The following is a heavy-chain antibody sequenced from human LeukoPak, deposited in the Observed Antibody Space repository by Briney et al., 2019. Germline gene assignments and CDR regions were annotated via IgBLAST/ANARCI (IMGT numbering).Heavy chain of an antibody. CDR2: ISTTGETI. J-gene: IGHJ4*02. CDR1: GFTFSGYE. CDR3: AREELVAAAFDH. V-gene: IGHV3-48*03. Sequence: GGSLRLSCAASGFTFSGYEINWVRQAPGKGLEWVSYISTTGETIYYADSVKGRFTISRDNAKSSLYLQMNSLRAEDTAIYYCAREELVAAAFDHWGQGTLVTVSS. D-gene: IGHD2-15*01.